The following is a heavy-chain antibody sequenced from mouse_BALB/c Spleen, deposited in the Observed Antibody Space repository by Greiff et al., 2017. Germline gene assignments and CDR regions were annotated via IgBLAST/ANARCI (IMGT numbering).Heavy chain of an antibody. CDR3: ASYGYPWFAY. J-gene: IGHJ3*01. V-gene: IGHV5-6-2*01. CDR2: INSNGGST. CDR1: GFTFSSYY. Sequence: EVKLMESGGGLVKLGGSLKLSCAASGFTFSSYYMSWVRQTPEKRLELVAAINSNGGSTYYPDTVKGRFTISRDNAKNTLYLQMSSLKSEDTALYYCASYGYPWFAYWGQGTLVTVSA. D-gene: IGHD2-2*01.